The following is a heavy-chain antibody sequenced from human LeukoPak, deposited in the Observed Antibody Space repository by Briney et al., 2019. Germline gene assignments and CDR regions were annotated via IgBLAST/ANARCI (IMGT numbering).Heavy chain of an antibody. CDR1: GYTFTSYG. CDR3: ARDTPTMITFGGAIDSNDY. Sequence: ASVKVSCKASGYTFTSYGISWVRQAPGQGLEWMGWISAYNGNTNYAQKLQGRVTMTTDTSTSTAYMELRSLRSDDTAVYYCARDTPTMITFGGAIDSNDYWGQGTLVTVSS. CDR2: ISAYNGNT. V-gene: IGHV1-18*01. J-gene: IGHJ4*02. D-gene: IGHD3-16*02.